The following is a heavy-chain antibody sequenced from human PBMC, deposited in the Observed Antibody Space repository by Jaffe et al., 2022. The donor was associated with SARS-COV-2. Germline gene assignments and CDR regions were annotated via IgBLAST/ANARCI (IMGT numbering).Heavy chain of an antibody. CDR3: AKDLIGGDPSDY. V-gene: IGHV3-30*18. D-gene: IGHD2-21*02. CDR1: GFTFSSYG. Sequence: QVQLVESGGGVVQPGRSLRLSCAASGFTFSSYGMHWVRQAPGKGLEWVAVISYDGSNKYYADSVKGRFTISRDNSKNTLYLQMNSLRAEDTAVYYCAKDLIGGDPSDYWGQGTLVTVSS. J-gene: IGHJ4*02. CDR2: ISYDGSNK.